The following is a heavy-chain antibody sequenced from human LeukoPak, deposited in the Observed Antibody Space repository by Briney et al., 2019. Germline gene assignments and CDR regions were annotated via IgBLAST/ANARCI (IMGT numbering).Heavy chain of an antibody. CDR1: GFTFSSYS. Sequence: GGSLRLSCAASGFTFSSYSMNWVRQAPGEGLEWVSSISSSSSYIYYADSVKGRFTISRDNAKNSLYLQMNSLRAEDTAVYYCAREYYDSSGYYYGGNWFDPWGQGTLVTVSS. J-gene: IGHJ5*02. CDR2: ISSSSSYI. CDR3: AREYYDSSGYYYGGNWFDP. V-gene: IGHV3-21*01. D-gene: IGHD3-22*01.